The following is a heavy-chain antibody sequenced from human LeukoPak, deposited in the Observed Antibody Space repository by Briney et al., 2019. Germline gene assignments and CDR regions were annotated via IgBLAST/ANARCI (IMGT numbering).Heavy chain of an antibody. CDR3: ARADYSGSHYYFDY. Sequence: PGGSLRLSCAASEFTFSSYGMSWVRQAPGKGLEWVSSISGDSSYIYYADSVKGRFTISRDYARNSLYLQINSLRAEDTAMYYCARADYSGSHYYFDYWGQGTLVTVSS. CDR2: ISGDSSYI. CDR1: EFTFSSYG. D-gene: IGHD1-26*01. V-gene: IGHV3-21*01. J-gene: IGHJ4*02.